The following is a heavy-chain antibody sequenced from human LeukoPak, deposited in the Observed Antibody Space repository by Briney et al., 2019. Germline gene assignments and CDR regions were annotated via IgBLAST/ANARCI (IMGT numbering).Heavy chain of an antibody. CDR1: GFTFSSYA. Sequence: GGSLRLSCAASGFTFSSYAMSWVRQAPGKGLEWVSAISGSGGSTYYADSVKGRFTISGDNSKNTLYLQMNSLRAEDTAVYYCAKDRSPAVAAPFDPWGQGTLVTVSS. CDR3: AKDRSPAVAAPFDP. J-gene: IGHJ5*02. CDR2: ISGSGGST. V-gene: IGHV3-23*01. D-gene: IGHD6-19*01.